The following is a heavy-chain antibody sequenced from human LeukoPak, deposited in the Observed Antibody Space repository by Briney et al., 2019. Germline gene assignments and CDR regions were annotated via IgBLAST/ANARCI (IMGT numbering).Heavy chain of an antibody. D-gene: IGHD3-22*01. CDR1: GFTFSSYA. CDR3: ARDRFGYYDSSGLDY. CDR2: ISYDGSNK. V-gene: IGHV3-30-3*01. Sequence: GGSLRLSCAASGFTFSSYAMHWVRQAPGKGLEWVAVISYDGSNKYYADSVKGRFTISRDNSKNTLYLQMSSLRAEDTAVYYCARDRFGYYDSSGLDYWGQGTLVTVSS. J-gene: IGHJ4*02.